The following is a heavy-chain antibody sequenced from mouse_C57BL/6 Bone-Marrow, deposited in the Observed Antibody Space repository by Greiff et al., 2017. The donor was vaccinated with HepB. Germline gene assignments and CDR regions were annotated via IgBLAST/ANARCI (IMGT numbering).Heavy chain of an antibody. CDR3: TTDYGSSYVSFDY. J-gene: IGHJ2*01. CDR2: IDPENGDT. Sequence: VQLQQSGAELVRPGASVKLSCTASGFNIKDDYMHWVKQRPEQGLEWIGWIDPENGDTEYASKFQGKATITADPSSNTAYLQLSSLTSEDTAVYYCTTDYGSSYVSFDYWGQGTTLTVSS. D-gene: IGHD1-1*01. CDR1: GFNIKDDY. V-gene: IGHV14-4*01.